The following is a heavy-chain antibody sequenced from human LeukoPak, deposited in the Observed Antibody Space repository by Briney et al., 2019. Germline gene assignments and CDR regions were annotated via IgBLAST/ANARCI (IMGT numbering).Heavy chain of an antibody. V-gene: IGHV3-23*01. J-gene: IGHJ4*02. D-gene: IGHD6-13*01. CDR3: ARKVPGEAAALGDY. CDR1: GFTFSSYV. CDR2: ISGSGEII. Sequence: GGSLRLSCAASGFTFSSYVMTWVRQAPGKGLEWVSVISGSGEIIRYADSVRGRFTISRDNSKNTLYLHMNSLRAEDTGMYYCARKVPGEAAALGDYWGQGTLVTVSS.